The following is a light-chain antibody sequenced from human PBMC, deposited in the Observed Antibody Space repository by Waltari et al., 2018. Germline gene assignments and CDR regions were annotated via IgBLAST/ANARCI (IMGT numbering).Light chain of an antibody. J-gene: IGKJ1*01. CDR3: QHYVRLPVS. V-gene: IGKV3-20*01. CDR2: GAS. Sequence: EIVLTQSPGTLSLSPGERATLSCLASQSVSRSLAWYQQKPGQAPRLLIYGASSRATGVPDRFNCSGSGTDFSLTISRLEPEDFAVYYCQHYVRLPVSFGQGTKVEIK. CDR1: QSVSRS.